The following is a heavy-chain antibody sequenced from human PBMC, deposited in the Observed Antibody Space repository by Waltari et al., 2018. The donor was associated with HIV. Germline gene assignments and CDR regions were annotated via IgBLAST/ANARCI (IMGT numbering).Heavy chain of an antibody. D-gene: IGHD1-26*01. J-gene: IGHJ5*02. CDR3: ARGSAVGATVYFDP. V-gene: IGHV1-18*01. Sequence: QVQLVQSGDEVKKPGASVKVSCTASGYTFTTYNINWVRQAPGLGLEWMGWISVYNGNTKYSENLKGRVTMTTDTSTTTVYLELRSLKPDDTALYYCARGSAVGATVYFDPWGQGTLVTVSS. CDR2: ISVYNGNT. CDR1: GYTFTTYN.